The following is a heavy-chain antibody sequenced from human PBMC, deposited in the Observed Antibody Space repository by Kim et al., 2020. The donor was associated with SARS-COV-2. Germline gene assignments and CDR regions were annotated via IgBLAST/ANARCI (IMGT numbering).Heavy chain of an antibody. V-gene: IGHV3-73*01. J-gene: IGHJ4*02. D-gene: IGHD4-17*01. CDR3: TRPYGDYPAG. Sequence: GSLRLSCAASGLIFSGSAMHWVRQASGKGLEWVGRIRSKAHSYATEYAAPVKGRFTISRDDSKNTAYLQMNSLKNEDTAVYYCTRPYGDYPAGWGQGTL. CDR1: GLIFSGSA. CDR2: IRSKAHSYAT.